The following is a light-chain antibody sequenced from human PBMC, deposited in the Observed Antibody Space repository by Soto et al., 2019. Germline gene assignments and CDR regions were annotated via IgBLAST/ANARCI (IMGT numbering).Light chain of an antibody. J-gene: IGKJ3*01. Sequence: EIVLTQSPGTLSLSPGERATLSCRASQGVTTAYLAWYQHKPGQAPRLLIYGASYRAAGIPDRFSGSGYGTDFTLTISRLEPEDFAVYSCQQYGGSPLFTFGPGTRVDFK. CDR1: QGVTTAY. CDR3: QQYGGSPLFT. V-gene: IGKV3-20*01. CDR2: GAS.